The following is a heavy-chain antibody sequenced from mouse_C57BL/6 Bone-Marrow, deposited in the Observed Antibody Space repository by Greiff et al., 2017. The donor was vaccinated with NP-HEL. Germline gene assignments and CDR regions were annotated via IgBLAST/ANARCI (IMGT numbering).Heavy chain of an antibody. Sequence: QVQLKQSGAELVRPGASVTLSCKASGYTFTDYEMHWVKQTPVHGLEWIGAIDPETGGTAYNQKFKGKAILTADKSSSTAYMELRSLTPEDSAVYYCTRRGYYYFDYWGQGTTLTVSS. D-gene: IGHD2-3*01. CDR3: TRRGYYYFDY. J-gene: IGHJ2*01. CDR1: GYTFTDYE. V-gene: IGHV1-15*01. CDR2: IDPETGGT.